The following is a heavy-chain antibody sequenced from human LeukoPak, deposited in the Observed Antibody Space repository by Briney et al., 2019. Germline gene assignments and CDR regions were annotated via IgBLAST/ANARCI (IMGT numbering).Heavy chain of an antibody. V-gene: IGHV3-9*01. CDR1: GFTFDDYA. CDR2: ISWNSGSI. Sequence: GGSLRLSCTASGFTFDDYAMHWVRRAPGKGLEWVSGISWNSGSIGYADSVKGRFTISRDNAKNSLYLQMNSLRAEDTALYYCARIVSDCGGVRCYKGYLDYWGQGTLVTVSS. J-gene: IGHJ4*02. CDR3: ARIVSDCGGVRCYKGYLDY. D-gene: IGHD2-21*01.